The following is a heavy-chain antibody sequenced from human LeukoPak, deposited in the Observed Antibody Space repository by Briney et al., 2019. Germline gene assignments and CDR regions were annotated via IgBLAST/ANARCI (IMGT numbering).Heavy chain of an antibody. CDR2: ISSSSSYI. CDR1: GFTFSSYS. V-gene: IGHV3-21*01. D-gene: IGHD3-22*01. J-gene: IGHJ4*02. CDR3: AREDYYDSRGYSNFDY. Sequence: GGSLRLSCAASGFTFSSYSMNWVRQAPGKGLEWVSSISSSSSYIYYADSVKGRFTISRDNAKNSLYLQMNSLRAEDTAVYYCAREDYYDSRGYSNFDYRGQGTLVTVSS.